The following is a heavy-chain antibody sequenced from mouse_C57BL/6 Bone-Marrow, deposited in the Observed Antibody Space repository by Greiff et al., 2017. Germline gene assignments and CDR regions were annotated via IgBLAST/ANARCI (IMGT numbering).Heavy chain of an antibody. CDR3: ARATTVPYWYFDV. J-gene: IGHJ1*03. V-gene: IGHV5-16*01. Sequence: EVKLVESEGGLVQPGRSMKLSCTASGFTFSDYYMAWVRQVPEKGLEWVANINYDGSSTYYLDSLKSRFIISRDNAKNILYLQMSSLKSEDTATYYCARATTVPYWYFDVWGTGTTVTVSS. CDR1: GFTFSDYY. D-gene: IGHD1-1*01. CDR2: INYDGSST.